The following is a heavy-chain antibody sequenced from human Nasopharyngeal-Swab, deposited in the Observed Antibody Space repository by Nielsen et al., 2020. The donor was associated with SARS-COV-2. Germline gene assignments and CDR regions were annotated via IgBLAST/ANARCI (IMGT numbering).Heavy chain of an antibody. J-gene: IGHJ5*02. D-gene: IGHD6-19*01. Sequence: SCAISGDSISNYSVAWDWLRPSPSRGFEWLVRTYYSSTWYSDYADSVKSRITIYPETSKNQFPLHLSSVTPEDTAVYYCARGGWRSWFDPLGQGTLVTVSS. CDR1: GDSISNYSVA. V-gene: IGHV6-1*01. CDR2: TYYSSTWYS. CDR3: ARGGWRSWFDP.